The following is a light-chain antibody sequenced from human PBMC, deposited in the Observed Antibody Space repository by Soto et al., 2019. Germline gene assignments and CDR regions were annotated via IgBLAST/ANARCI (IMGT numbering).Light chain of an antibody. CDR2: YKSDSDK. V-gene: IGLV5-45*01. CDR1: SGVTVGVYR. CDR3: VLWHGSAWV. J-gene: IGLJ3*02. Sequence: QAVVTQPASLSAAPGASVSLTCTLRSGVTVGVYRISWYQQKPGSPPQYLLTYKSDSDKQQGPGVPSRFSGSKDASANAGVLLISGLQSEDVADYYCVLWHGSAWVFGGGTKLTVL.